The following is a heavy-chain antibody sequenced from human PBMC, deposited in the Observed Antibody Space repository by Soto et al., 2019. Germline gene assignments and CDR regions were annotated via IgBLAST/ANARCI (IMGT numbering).Heavy chain of an antibody. CDR2: INYSGST. Sequence: SETLSLTCTVSGGSISSYYWSWIRQPPGKGLEWIGEINYSGSTNYNPSLKSRVTISVDTSKDQFSLKLSSVTAADTAVYYCARGHTIFGVVTAFDIWGQGTMVTVSS. CDR3: ARGHTIFGVVTAFDI. D-gene: IGHD3-3*01. CDR1: GGSISSYY. V-gene: IGHV4-34*01. J-gene: IGHJ3*02.